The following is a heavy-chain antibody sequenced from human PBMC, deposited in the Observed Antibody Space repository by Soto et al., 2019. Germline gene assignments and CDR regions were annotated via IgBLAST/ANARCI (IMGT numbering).Heavy chain of an antibody. CDR1: GYTFTSHH. Sequence: QVQLVQSGAEVKKPGASVKVSCKASGYTFTSHHMHWVRQVPGEGLDWMGMINPRSGGTNSPQKFQGSVTMTRDTSTSTVYMELSSLSSEDTAVYYCCSLDYGQWYWGQGTLVTVSS. CDR2: INPRSGGT. D-gene: IGHD3-10*01. V-gene: IGHV1-46*03. J-gene: IGHJ4*02. CDR3: CSLDYGQWY.